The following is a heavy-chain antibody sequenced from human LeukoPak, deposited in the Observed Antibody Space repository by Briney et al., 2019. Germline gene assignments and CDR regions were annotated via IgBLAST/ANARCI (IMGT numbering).Heavy chain of an antibody. CDR3: ATLFRDYGDSGLSVFDY. D-gene: IGHD4-17*01. V-gene: IGHV3-21*01. J-gene: IGHJ4*02. CDR1: GFTFSSYS. Sequence: GGSLRLSCTAYGFTFSSYSMNWVRQAPWKGLEWVSSISSSSSYIYYADSVKGRFTISRDNAKNSLYLQMNSLRAEDTAVYYCATLFRDYGDSGLSVFDYWGQGTLVTVSS. CDR2: ISSSSSYI.